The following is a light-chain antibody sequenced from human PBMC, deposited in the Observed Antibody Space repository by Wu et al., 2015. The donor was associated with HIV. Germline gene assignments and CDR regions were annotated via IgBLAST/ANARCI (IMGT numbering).Light chain of an antibody. CDR1: QSVSSTY. CDR2: GAS. Sequence: EIVLTQSPGTLSLSPGERATLSCRASQSVSSTYLAWYQQKPGQAPRILIYGASSRATGIPDRLTGSGSGTDFTLTISRLEPEDFAAYYCQQYVSSPVTFGQGTKLEIK. CDR3: QQYVSSPVT. V-gene: IGKV3-20*01. J-gene: IGKJ2*01.